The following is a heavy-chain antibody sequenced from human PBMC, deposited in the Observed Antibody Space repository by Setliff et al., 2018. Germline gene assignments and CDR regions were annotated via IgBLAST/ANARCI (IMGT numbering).Heavy chain of an antibody. CDR1: GFTFSSYA. J-gene: IGHJ5*02. CDR2: LSSDGSRA. CDR3: ARGGAYSYGYPLHH. D-gene: IGHD5-18*01. Sequence: GGSLRLSCAASGFTFSSYAMYWVRQAPGMGLEFVSALSSDGSRAYYADSVKVRFFISRDNSKNTLFLQMGSLRGEDKAVYYCARGGAYSYGYPLHHWGQGTLVTVSS. V-gene: IGHV3-64*02.